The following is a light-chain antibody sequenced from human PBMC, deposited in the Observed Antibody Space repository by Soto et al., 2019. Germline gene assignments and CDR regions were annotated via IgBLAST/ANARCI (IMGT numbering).Light chain of an antibody. V-gene: IGKV1-6*01. J-gene: IGKJ3*01. Sequence: AIQMTQSRSSLSASVGDRVTITCRTSQGIRNDLGWYQQKPGKAPKLLIYAASSLQSGVPSMFSGSGSGTDFTLTISSLQPEDFATYYCLQDYNYPFTFGPGTKVDIK. CDR1: QGIRND. CDR3: LQDYNYPFT. CDR2: AAS.